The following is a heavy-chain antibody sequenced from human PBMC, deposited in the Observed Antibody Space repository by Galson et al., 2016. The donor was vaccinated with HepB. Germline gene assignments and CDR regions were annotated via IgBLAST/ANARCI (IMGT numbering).Heavy chain of an antibody. Sequence: PALVKPTQTLTLTCTFSGFSLSTGGEGVAWIRQPPGKALEWLALIYWDDDKRSSPSLKNRLTITKGPSKNHVVLTMTNMDPVDTATYYCAHRATDYSHSVGYFDYWGQGTLVTVSS. CDR3: AHRATDYSHSVGYFDY. D-gene: IGHD4-11*01. V-gene: IGHV2-5*02. CDR1: GFSLSTGGEG. J-gene: IGHJ4*02. CDR2: IYWDDDK.